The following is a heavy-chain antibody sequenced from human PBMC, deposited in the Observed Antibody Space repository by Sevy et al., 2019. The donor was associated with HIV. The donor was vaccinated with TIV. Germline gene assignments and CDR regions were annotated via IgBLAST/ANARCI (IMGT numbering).Heavy chain of an antibody. CDR1: GGTFSSYA. V-gene: IGHV1-69*06. CDR2: IIPNFGTA. Sequence: ASVKVSCKASGGTFSSYAISWVRQAPGQGLEWMGGIIPNFGTANYAQKFQGRVTITADKSTSTAYMELSSLRSEDTAVYYCARGPDYSNRGYMDVWGKGTTVTVSS. D-gene: IGHD4-4*01. CDR3: ARGPDYSNRGYMDV. J-gene: IGHJ6*03.